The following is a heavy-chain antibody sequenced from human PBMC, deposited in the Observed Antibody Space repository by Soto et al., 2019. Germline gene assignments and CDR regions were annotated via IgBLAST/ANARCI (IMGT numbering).Heavy chain of an antibody. CDR3: ASGTNGAFFVY. CDR2: ISSRSSTI. CDR1: GFTSSDYY. Sequence: GGSLRLSCAASGFTSSDYYKSWVRQTAGEGLEWVSYISSRSSTIFYADSVKGRFTISRDNVKNSLYLQMNSLRAEDTAVYYCASGTNGAFFVYWGQGSLVTVSS. J-gene: IGHJ4*02. D-gene: IGHD2-8*01. V-gene: IGHV3-11*01.